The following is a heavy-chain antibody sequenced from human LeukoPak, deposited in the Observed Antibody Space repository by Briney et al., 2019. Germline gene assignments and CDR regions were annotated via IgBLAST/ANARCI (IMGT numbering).Heavy chain of an antibody. V-gene: IGHV1-46*01. CDR1: GYTFTNNY. Sequence: ASVKVSCKASGYTFTNNYLHWVRQAPGQGLEWMGMIYPGDGSTSYAQNFQGRVTVTRDTSTTTVHMELRGLRSEDTAVYYCARDQEGFDYWGQGTVVTVSS. J-gene: IGHJ4*02. CDR2: IYPGDGST. CDR3: ARDQEGFDY.